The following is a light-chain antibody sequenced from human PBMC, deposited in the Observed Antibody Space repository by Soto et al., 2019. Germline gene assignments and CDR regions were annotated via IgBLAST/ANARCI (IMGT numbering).Light chain of an antibody. CDR1: QSISGW. V-gene: IGKV1-5*01. J-gene: IGKJ5*01. CDR2: DAS. Sequence: DIQMTQSPSTLSSWVGDTVTITCRASQSISGWLAWYQQKPGRAPKLLIYDASTLESGVPSRFSGSGSETEFTLTISRLQPDDFATYFCHSRAFGQGTRLEIK. CDR3: HSRA.